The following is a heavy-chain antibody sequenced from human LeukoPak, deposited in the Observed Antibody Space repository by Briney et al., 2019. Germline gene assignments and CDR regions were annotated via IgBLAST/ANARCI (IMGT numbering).Heavy chain of an antibody. CDR3: AKATYYYGSGSPYYFDY. J-gene: IGHJ4*02. CDR1: GFTFSSYW. V-gene: IGHV3-74*01. D-gene: IGHD3-10*01. Sequence: GGSLRLSCAASGFTFSSYWMNWVRQAPGKGLVWVSRIASDGSSTTYADSVKGRFSISRDNAKNSLYLQMNSLRAEDTALYYCAKATYYYGSGSPYYFDYWGQGTLVTVSS. CDR2: IASDGSST.